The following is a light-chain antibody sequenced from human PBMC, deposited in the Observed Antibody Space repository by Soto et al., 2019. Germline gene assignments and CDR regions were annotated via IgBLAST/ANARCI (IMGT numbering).Light chain of an antibody. CDR3: QQYNTYWT. J-gene: IGKJ1*01. CDR2: DAS. CDR1: QSIRNW. Sequence: DIQMTQSPSTLSASVGDRVTITCRASQSIRNWLAWYQQQPGKAPKLLIYDASSLESGVPSRFSGSGSGIEFTLTISSLQPDDFATYYCQQYNTYWTFGQGTKVDIK. V-gene: IGKV1-5*01.